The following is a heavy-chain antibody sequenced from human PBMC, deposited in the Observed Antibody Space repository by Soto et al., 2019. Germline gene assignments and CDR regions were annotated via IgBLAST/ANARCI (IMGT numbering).Heavy chain of an antibody. V-gene: IGHV1-69*01. J-gene: IGHJ5*02. D-gene: IGHD6-13*01. CDR1: GGTFNSYA. Sequence: QVQLVQSGAEVKKPGSSVKVSCKASGGTFNSYAISWVRQAPGQGLEWMGGIIPVFGTADYAQKFQGRVSITADESTSTAYMQLSSLRSEDTAVYYCARETAGYSSSWYNWFDPWGLGTLVTVSS. CDR2: IIPVFGTA. CDR3: ARETAGYSSSWYNWFDP.